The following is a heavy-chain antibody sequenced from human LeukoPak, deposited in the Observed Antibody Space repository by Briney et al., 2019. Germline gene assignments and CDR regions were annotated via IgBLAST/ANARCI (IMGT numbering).Heavy chain of an antibody. Sequence: SQTLSLTCAISGDSVSSNSVAWNWIRQSPSRGLEWLGRTYYRSEWYNDYAVSVKSRITINPDTSKNQFSLHLNSVTPEDTAVYYCAREGKGDAFDIWGQGTMVTVSS. J-gene: IGHJ3*02. CDR3: AREGKGDAFDI. V-gene: IGHV6-1*01. D-gene: IGHD3-10*01. CDR1: GDSVSSNSVA. CDR2: TYYRSEWYN.